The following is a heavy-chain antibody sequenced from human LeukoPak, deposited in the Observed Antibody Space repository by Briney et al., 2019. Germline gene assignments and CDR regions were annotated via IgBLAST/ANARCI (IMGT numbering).Heavy chain of an antibody. CDR3: ARTNTNYDFWSGIDY. Sequence: GRSLRLSCAASGFTFSSYAMHWVRQAPGKGLEWVAVISYDGSNKYYADSVKGRFTISRDNSKNTLYLQMNSLRAEDTAVYYCARTNTNYDFWSGIDYWGQGTQVTVSS. V-gene: IGHV3-30*01. J-gene: IGHJ4*02. D-gene: IGHD3-3*01. CDR2: ISYDGSNK. CDR1: GFTFSSYA.